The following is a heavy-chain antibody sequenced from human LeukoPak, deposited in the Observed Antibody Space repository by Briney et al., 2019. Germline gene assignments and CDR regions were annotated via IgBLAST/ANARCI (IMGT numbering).Heavy chain of an antibody. Sequence: GASVKVSCKASGYTFNNHYMYWVRQAPGQGLEWMGVINPSGGSTSYAQKFQGRVTMTRDTSTRTVYMELRSLRSDDTAVYYCARVDTELNYYYYGMDVWGQGTTVTVSS. D-gene: IGHD1-7*01. CDR2: INPSGGST. CDR3: ARVDTELNYYYYGMDV. CDR1: GYTFNNHY. J-gene: IGHJ6*02. V-gene: IGHV1-46*02.